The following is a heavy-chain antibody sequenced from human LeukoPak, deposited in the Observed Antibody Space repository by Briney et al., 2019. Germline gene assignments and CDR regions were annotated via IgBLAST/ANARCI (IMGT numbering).Heavy chain of an antibody. J-gene: IGHJ4*02. CDR2: INEGGGLK. CDR1: GFTFSAYW. Sequence: GGSLRLSCAASGFTFSAYWMTWVRQAPGKGLEWVAIINEGGGLKYYVDSVKGRFTISRDKTNNSLYLQMISLRVDDTAVYYCARVGKSGWDFDHWGQGTLVTVSS. CDR3: ARVGKSGWDFDH. D-gene: IGHD6-19*01. V-gene: IGHV3-7*01.